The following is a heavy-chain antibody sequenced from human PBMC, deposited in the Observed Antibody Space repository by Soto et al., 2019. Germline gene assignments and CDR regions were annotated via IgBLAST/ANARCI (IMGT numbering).Heavy chain of an antibody. Sequence: EVQLVESGGGLVKPGGSLRLSCAASGFTFSNAWMSWVRQAPGKGLEWVGRIKSKTDGGTTDYAAPVKGRFTISRDDSKNTLYLQMNSLKTEDTAVYYCTTITTVFEGGSPYGMDVWGQGTTVTVSS. V-gene: IGHV3-15*01. CDR2: IKSKTDGGTT. D-gene: IGHD3-10*01. J-gene: IGHJ6*02. CDR1: GFTFSNAW. CDR3: TTITTVFEGGSPYGMDV.